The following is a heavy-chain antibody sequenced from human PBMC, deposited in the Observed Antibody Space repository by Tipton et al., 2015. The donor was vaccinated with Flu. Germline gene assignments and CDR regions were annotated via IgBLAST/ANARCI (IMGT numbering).Heavy chain of an antibody. CDR2: IYYSGST. CDR1: GGSISSGGYY. V-gene: IGHV4-31*03. D-gene: IGHD6-13*01. Sequence: TLSLTCTVSGGSISSGGYYWSWIRQHPGKGLEWIGYIYYSGSTYYNPSLKSRVTISVDTSKNQFSLKLSSVTAADTAVYYCASYDHRHIYSSSWAGARRAFDIWGQGTTVTVSS. CDR3: ASYDHRHIYSSSWAGARRAFDI. J-gene: IGHJ3*02.